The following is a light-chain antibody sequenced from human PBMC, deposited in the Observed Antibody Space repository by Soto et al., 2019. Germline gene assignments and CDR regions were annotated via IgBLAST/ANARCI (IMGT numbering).Light chain of an antibody. CDR3: SSYTSSSTLVV. Sequence: VLTQPASVSGSPGQSITISCTGTSSDVGGYNYVSWYQQHPGKAPKLMIYEVSNRPSGVSNRFSGSKSGNTASLTISGLQAEDEADYYCSSYTSSSTLVVFGGGTKLTVL. CDR1: SSDVGGYNY. V-gene: IGLV2-14*01. J-gene: IGLJ2*01. CDR2: EVS.